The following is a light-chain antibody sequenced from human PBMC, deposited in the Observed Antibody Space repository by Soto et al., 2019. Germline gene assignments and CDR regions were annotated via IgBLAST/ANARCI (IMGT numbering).Light chain of an antibody. CDR3: SSYTSSSTLVV. Sequence: VLTQPASVSGSPGQSITISCTGTSSDVGGYNYVSWYQQHPGKAPKLMIYEVSNRPSGVSNRFSGSKSGNTASLTISGLQAEDEADYYCSSYTSSSTLVVFGGGTKLTVL. CDR1: SSDVGGYNY. V-gene: IGLV2-14*01. J-gene: IGLJ2*01. CDR2: EVS.